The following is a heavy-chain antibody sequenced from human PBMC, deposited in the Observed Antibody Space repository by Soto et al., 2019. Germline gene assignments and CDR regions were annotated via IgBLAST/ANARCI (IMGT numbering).Heavy chain of an antibody. CDR2: ISSSSSYT. CDR1: GFTFSDYY. D-gene: IGHD1-1*01. Sequence: QVQLVESGGGLVKPGGSLRLSCAASGFTFSDYYMSWIRQAPGKGLEWVSYISSSSSYTNYADSVKGRFTISRDNAKNSLYLQLNSLRAEDTAVYYCARGTTGQDAFDIWGQGTMVTVSS. CDR3: ARGTTGQDAFDI. J-gene: IGHJ3*02. V-gene: IGHV3-11*05.